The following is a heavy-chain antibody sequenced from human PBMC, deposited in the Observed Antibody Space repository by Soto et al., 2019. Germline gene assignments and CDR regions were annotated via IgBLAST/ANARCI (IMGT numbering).Heavy chain of an antibody. J-gene: IGHJ4*02. CDR2: IYYSGST. Sequence: SETLSLTCTVSGGTISSGGYYWSWIRQHPGKGLEWIGYIYYSGSTYYNPSLKSRVTISVDTLYLQMRSLRVEDTALYYCAKDYEAVPANIYGGHFDFWGQGTPVTVSS. D-gene: IGHD2-2*01. CDR1: GGTISSGGYY. V-gene: IGHV4-31*03. CDR3: AKDYEAVPANIYGGHFDF.